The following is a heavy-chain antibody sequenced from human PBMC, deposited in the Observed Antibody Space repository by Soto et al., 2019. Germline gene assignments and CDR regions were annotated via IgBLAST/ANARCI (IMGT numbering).Heavy chain of an antibody. CDR3: VKDRKISGTAGLGP. J-gene: IGHJ5*02. CDR1: GFTFRNYA. V-gene: IGHV3-64D*06. D-gene: IGHD1-20*01. Sequence: PGGSLRLSCSATGFTFRNYAMHWVRQAPGKGLEYVSGISSTAVTREYADSVKGRFNISRDNSKNTVYLQMRSLRREDTAMYYCVKDRKISGTAGLGPWGQG. CDR2: ISSTAVTR.